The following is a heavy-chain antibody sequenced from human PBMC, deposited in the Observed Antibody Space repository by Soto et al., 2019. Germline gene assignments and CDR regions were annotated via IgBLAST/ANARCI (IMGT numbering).Heavy chain of an antibody. CDR1: GGSISSGGYY. J-gene: IGHJ6*03. D-gene: IGHD2-15*01. Sequence: QVQLQESGPGLVKPSQTLSLTCTVSGGSISSGGYYWSWIRQHPGKGLEWIGYIYYRGSTYYNPSLKSRVTISVDTSKNQFSLKLSSVTAADTAVYYCARVKGIVVVVAAKVYYYYYMDVWGKGTTVTVSS. V-gene: IGHV4-31*03. CDR3: ARVKGIVVVVAAKVYYYYYMDV. CDR2: IYYRGST.